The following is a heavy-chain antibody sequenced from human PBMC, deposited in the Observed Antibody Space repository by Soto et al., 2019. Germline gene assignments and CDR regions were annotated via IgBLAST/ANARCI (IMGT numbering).Heavy chain of an antibody. CDR2: ISSSSSYI. V-gene: IGHV3-21*01. J-gene: IGHJ3*02. Sequence: GGSLRLSCSASVFTFSSYSMNWVRQAPGKGLEWVSSISSSSSYIYYADSVKGRFTISRDNAKNSLYLQMNSLRAEDTAVYYCARDGDYVWGSYRWYDAVDIWGQGTMVT. CDR3: ARDGDYVWGSYRWYDAVDI. D-gene: IGHD3-16*02. CDR1: VFTFSSYS.